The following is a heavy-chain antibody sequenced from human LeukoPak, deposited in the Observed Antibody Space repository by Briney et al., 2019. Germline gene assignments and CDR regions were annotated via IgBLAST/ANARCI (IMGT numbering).Heavy chain of an antibody. V-gene: IGHV4-38-2*01. J-gene: IGHJ3*02. Sequence: SETLSLTCDVSDYSIRSGYYWGWIRQPPGKGLEWIGSLYHSGSAYYNPSLKSRVTISLDTSNNELSLRLSSVTAADTAIYYCARQNIVVVVAATPGAFDIWGQGTLVTVSS. CDR2: LYHSGSA. CDR3: ARQNIVVVVAATPGAFDI. CDR1: DYSIRSGYY. D-gene: IGHD2-15*01.